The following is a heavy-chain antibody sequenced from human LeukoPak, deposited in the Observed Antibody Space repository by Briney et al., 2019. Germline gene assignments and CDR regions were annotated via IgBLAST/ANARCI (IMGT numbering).Heavy chain of an antibody. CDR2: IYSGGST. D-gene: IGHD2-2*02. CDR3: ARDRGYCSSTSCYRWFDP. CDR1: GFTVSSNY. J-gene: IGHJ5*02. Sequence: PGGSLRLPCAASGFTVSSNYMSWVRQAPGKGLEWGSVIYSGGSTYYADSVKGRFTISRDNSKNTLYLQMNSLRAEDTAVYYCARDRGYCSSTSCYRWFDPWGQGTLVTVSS. V-gene: IGHV3-53*01.